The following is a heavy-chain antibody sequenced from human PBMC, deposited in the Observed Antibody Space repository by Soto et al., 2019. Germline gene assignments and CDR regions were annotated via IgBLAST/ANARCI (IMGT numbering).Heavy chain of an antibody. CDR1: GGTFSSYA. D-gene: IGHD3-10*01. J-gene: IGHJ6*02. Sequence: SVKVSCKACGGTFSSYAISWVRQAPGQGLEWMGGIIPIFGTANYAQKFQGRVTITADESTSTAYMELSSLRSEDTAVYYCAKSPAMVRGVIIPQIYGMDVWGQGTTVTVSS. CDR3: AKSPAMVRGVIIPQIYGMDV. CDR2: IIPIFGTA. V-gene: IGHV1-69*13.